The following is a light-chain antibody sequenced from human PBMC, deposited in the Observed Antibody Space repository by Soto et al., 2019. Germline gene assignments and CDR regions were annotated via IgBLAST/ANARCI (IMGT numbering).Light chain of an antibody. V-gene: IGKV3-15*01. CDR3: QQYNNWTPWT. J-gene: IGKJ1*01. CDR2: AAS. Sequence: ELVMTQSPATLSVSPGERATLSCRASQSVRSDLAWYQQKPGQSPRLLIYAASTRATGIPARFSGSGSGTEFTLTISSLHSEDFAVYYCQQYNNWTPWTFGQGTKVEIK. CDR1: QSVRSD.